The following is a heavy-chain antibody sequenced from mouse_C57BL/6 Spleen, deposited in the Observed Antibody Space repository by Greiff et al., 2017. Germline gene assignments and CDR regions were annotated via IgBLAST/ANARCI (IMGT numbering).Heavy chain of an antibody. CDR1: GYAFSSYW. V-gene: IGHV1-80*01. CDR2: IYPGDGDT. CDR3: ATFYYYGNYLYYAMDY. Sequence: LQESGAELVKPGASVKISCKASGYAFSSYWMNWVKQRPGKGLEWIGQIYPGDGDTNYNGKFKGKATLTADKSSSTAYMQLSSLTSEDSAVYFCATFYYYGNYLYYAMDYWGQGTSVTVSS. D-gene: IGHD2-1*01. J-gene: IGHJ4*01.